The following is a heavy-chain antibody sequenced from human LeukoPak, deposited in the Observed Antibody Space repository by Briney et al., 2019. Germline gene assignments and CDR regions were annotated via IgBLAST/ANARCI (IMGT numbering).Heavy chain of an antibody. V-gene: IGHV4-38-2*02. CDR2: IYHSGNT. Sequence: PSETLSLTCTVPGYSISSGYYWGWIRQPPGKGLEWIATIYHSGNTYYNASLKSRVTISVDTSKNQFSLKLSSVTAADTAVYYCAREGFTMIWGQGTLVTVSS. J-gene: IGHJ4*02. CDR1: GYSISSGYY. D-gene: IGHD3-22*01. CDR3: AREGFTMI.